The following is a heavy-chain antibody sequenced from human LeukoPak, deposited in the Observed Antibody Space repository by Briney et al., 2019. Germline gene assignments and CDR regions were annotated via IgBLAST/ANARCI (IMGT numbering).Heavy chain of an antibody. Sequence: ASVKVSCKASGYTFGTHWMHWVRQAPGQGLEWMAIINPSGDVRSYAQKFQGRVTVTRDMSTRTVYMELSDLRPEDTAVYYCAREFLRSARPSGGVSRSGAFDIWGKGTTVTISS. CDR2: INPSGDVR. V-gene: IGHV1-46*01. CDR1: GYTFGTHW. J-gene: IGHJ6*04. CDR3: AREFLRSARPSGGVSRSGAFDI. D-gene: IGHD4/OR15-4a*01.